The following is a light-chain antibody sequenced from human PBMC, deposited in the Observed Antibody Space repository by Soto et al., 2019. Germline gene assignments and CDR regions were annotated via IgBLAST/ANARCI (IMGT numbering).Light chain of an antibody. CDR1: QSLFYSSNNRDY. CDR3: QQYFHAPIT. J-gene: IGKJ5*01. CDR2: WAS. V-gene: IGKV4-1*01. Sequence: DIVMTQSPDSLAVSLGERATINCKSSQSLFYSSNNRDYLAWYQQKPGQSPKLVMYWASSGESGVPDRFSGGVSGTDFTLAINSLQADDVAVYYCQQYFHAPITFGQGTRLEIK.